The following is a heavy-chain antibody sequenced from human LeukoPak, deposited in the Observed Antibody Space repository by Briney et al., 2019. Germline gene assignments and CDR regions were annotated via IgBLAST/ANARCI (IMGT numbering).Heavy chain of an antibody. V-gene: IGHV3-49*04. J-gene: IGHJ6*04. CDR3: TRAHYDILTGYYSRYYYYGMDV. D-gene: IGHD3-9*01. CDR1: GFTFGDYA. Sequence: GRSLRLSCTASGFTFGDYAMSWVRQAPGKGPEWVGFIRSKAYGGTTEYAASVKGRFTISRDDSKSIAYLQMNSLKTEDTAVYYCTRAHYDILTGYYSRYYYYGMDVWGKGTTVTVSS. CDR2: IRSKAYGGTT.